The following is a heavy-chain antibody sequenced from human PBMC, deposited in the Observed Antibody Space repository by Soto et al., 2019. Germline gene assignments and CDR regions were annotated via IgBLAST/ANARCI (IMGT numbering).Heavy chain of an antibody. D-gene: IGHD5-12*01. CDR2: MNPNSGNT. V-gene: IGHV1-8*01. CDR3: ARITRSVDIVATIDPDAFDI. Sequence: GXSVKVSCKASGYTFTSYDINWVRQATGQGLEWMGWMNPNSGNTGYAQKFQGRVTMTRNTSISTAYMELSSLRSEDTAVYYCARITRSVDIVATIDPDAFDIWGQGTMVTVSS. J-gene: IGHJ3*02. CDR1: GYTFTSYD.